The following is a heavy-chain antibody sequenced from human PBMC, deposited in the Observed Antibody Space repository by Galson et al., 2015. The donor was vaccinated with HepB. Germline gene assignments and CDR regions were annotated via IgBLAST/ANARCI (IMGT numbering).Heavy chain of an antibody. J-gene: IGHJ4*02. D-gene: IGHD1-14*01. CDR3: ARDLVSDVPDHLDY. CDR2: ISGGGGIT. Sequence: SLRLSCAASGFRFSSFDMHWVRQTPGKGLEWVAVISGGGGITIYAESVKGRFTISRDSPKNTLYLQVDSLGSDDTAVYFCARDLVSDVPDHLDYWGQGTLVTVSS. V-gene: IGHV3-30-3*01. CDR1: GFRFSSFD.